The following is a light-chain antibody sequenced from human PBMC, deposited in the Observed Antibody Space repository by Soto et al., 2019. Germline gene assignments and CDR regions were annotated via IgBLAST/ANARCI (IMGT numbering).Light chain of an antibody. V-gene: IGKV1-5*03. Sequence: DIQMTQSPSTLSASVGDRVTLTCRASATINTLLAWYQQKPGKAPKLLIYEASSLQSGVPSRFSGSGSGTEFTLTVSSLQSDDFATYYCQQYYSYPWTFGQGTKVEIK. CDR3: QQYYSYPWT. J-gene: IGKJ1*01. CDR2: EAS. CDR1: ATINTL.